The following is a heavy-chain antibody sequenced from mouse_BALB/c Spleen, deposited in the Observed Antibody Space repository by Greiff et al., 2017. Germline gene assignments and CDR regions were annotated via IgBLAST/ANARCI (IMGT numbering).Heavy chain of an antibody. V-gene: IGHV1-7*01. CDR2: INPSTGYT. Sequence: QVQLKESGAELAKPGASVKMSCKASGYTFTSYWMHWVKQRPGQGLEWIGYINPSTGYTEYNQKFKDKATLTADKSSSTAYMQLSSLTSEDSAVYYCARGERPLAYWGQGTLVTVSA. CDR1: GYTFTSYW. J-gene: IGHJ3*01. CDR3: ARGERPLAY.